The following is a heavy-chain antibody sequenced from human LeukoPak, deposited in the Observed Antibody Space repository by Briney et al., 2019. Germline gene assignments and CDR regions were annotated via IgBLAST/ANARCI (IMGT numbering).Heavy chain of an antibody. CDR2: INQDGSEN. Sequence: GGSLRLSCAASGFTFSSYWMSWIRQAPGKGLEWVAKINQDGSENYYVDSVKGRFTISRDNAKNSLYLQMSSVRAEDTAVYYCARVARDTIFGVVINYYYYMDVWGKGTTVTVSS. CDR3: ARVARDTIFGVVINYYYYMDV. CDR1: GFTFSSYW. J-gene: IGHJ6*03. V-gene: IGHV3-7*01. D-gene: IGHD3-3*01.